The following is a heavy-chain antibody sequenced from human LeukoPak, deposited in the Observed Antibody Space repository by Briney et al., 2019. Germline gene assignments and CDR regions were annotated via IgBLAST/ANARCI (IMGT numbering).Heavy chain of an antibody. D-gene: IGHD3-22*01. J-gene: IGHJ4*02. CDR2: ISAYNGNT. CDR3: AKGGDYYDSSGYGVLDY. V-gene: IGHV1-18*01. Sequence: GASVKVSCKASGYTFTSYGISWVRQAPGQGLEWMGWISAYNGNTNYAQKLQGRVTMTTDTSTSTAYMELRSLRSDDTAVYYCAKGGDYYDSSGYGVLDYWGQGTLVTVSS. CDR1: GYTFTSYG.